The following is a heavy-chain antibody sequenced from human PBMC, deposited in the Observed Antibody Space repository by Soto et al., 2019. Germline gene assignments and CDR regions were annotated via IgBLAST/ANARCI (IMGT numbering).Heavy chain of an antibody. CDR2: VYFSGNS. J-gene: IGHJ1*01. Sequence: QLQLQESGPGLVKPSGTLSLTCSVSGDSFSYRNYYWGWVRQPPGKGREWIVSVYFSGNSYPNPSLKSRVTIAVDTSQNQVSLTLTSMTAADTAVYFCANQRAPLVAAPGWEGALWGQGTLFTVSS. V-gene: IGHV4-39*01. CDR3: ANQRAPLVAAPGWEGAL. CDR1: GDSFSYRNYY. D-gene: IGHD2-15*01.